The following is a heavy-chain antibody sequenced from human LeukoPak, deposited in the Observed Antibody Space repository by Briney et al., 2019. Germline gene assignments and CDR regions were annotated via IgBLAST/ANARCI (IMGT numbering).Heavy chain of an antibody. CDR2: IYASGST. D-gene: IGHD6-19*01. CDR3: ARGSGWYPAY. J-gene: IGHJ4*02. Sequence: SETLSLTCTVSGGSISSYYWSWIRQPAGKGLEWIGRIYASGSTNYNPSLKSRVTMSIATSKNQFSLKLNSVTAADTAVYYCARGSGWYPAYWGQGTLVTVSS. CDR1: GGSISSYY. V-gene: IGHV4-4*07.